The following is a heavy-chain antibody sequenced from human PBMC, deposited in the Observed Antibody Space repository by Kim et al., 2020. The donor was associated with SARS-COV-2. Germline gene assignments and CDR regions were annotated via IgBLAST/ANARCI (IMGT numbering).Heavy chain of an antibody. Sequence: SVKVSCKASGGTFSSYSVNWVRQAPGQGLEWMGGIIPVFNATNYAQKFQGRVTITADASTTTAYMELSSLGPDDSAAYYCAMYPPPYSFGSGTYYQSYLDSWGQGTVVTVSS. CDR2: IIPVFNAT. D-gene: IGHD3-10*01. V-gene: IGHV1-69*13. J-gene: IGHJ5*01. CDR1: GGTFSSYS. CDR3: AMYPPPYSFGSGTYYQSYLDS.